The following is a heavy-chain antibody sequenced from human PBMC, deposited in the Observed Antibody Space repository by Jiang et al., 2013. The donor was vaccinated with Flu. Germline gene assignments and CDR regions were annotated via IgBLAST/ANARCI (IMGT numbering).Heavy chain of an antibody. J-gene: IGHJ5*02. CDR1: GFTLTSYS. V-gene: IGHV1-3*01. D-gene: IGHD3-10*01. Sequence: GAEVKKPGASVKVSCKASGFTLTSYSIHWVRQAPGQRLEWMGWINAGNGDTRYSPKLQGRVTISRDTSASAVYMELRSLTSEDTAFYYCARVLGSGFNWFDPWGQGTLVTVSS. CDR3: ARVLGSGFNWFDP. CDR2: INAGNGDT.